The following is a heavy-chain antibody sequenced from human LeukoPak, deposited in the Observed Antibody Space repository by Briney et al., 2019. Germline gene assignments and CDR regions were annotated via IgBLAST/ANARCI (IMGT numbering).Heavy chain of an antibody. CDR3: AKYAYNWNAPDGFDM. D-gene: IGHD1-1*01. CDR2: IRYDGSNK. V-gene: IGHV3-30*02. CDR1: GFTFDDYG. J-gene: IGHJ3*02. Sequence: GGSLRLSCAASGFTFDDYGMSWVRQAPGKGLEWVAFIRYDGSNKYYADSVKGRFTISRDNSESTLFLQMNSLRTDDTSVYFCAKYAYNWNAPDGFDMWGQGTMVIVSS.